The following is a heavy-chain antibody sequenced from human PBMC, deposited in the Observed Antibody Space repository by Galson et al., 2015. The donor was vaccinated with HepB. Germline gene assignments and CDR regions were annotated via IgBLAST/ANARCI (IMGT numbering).Heavy chain of an antibody. J-gene: IGHJ4*02. D-gene: IGHD3-22*01. Sequence: SETLSLTCAVYGGSFSGYYWSWIRQPPGKGLEWIGEINHSGSTNYNPSLKSRVTISVDTSKNQFSLKLSSVTAADTAVYYCARGGRSLRGRYYYDSHGRQFDYWGQGTLVTVSS. CDR1: GGSFSGYY. CDR2: INHSGST. CDR3: ARGGRSLRGRYYYDSHGRQFDY. V-gene: IGHV4-34*01.